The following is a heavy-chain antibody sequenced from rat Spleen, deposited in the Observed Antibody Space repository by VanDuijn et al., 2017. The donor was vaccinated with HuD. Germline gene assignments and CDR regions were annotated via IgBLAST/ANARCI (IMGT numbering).Heavy chain of an antibody. CDR3: ARHRNYGGIPFDY. D-gene: IGHD1-11*01. J-gene: IGHJ2*01. CDR2: LSYDGHTT. Sequence: EVQLVESGGDLVQPGRSLKLTCAASGFTFSHYGMAWVRQAPTKGLEWVATLSYDGHTTYYRDSVKGRFTISRDNAKRTLNLQMDSLRSEDTATYYCARHRNYGGIPFDYWGQGVMVTVSS. V-gene: IGHV5-29*01. CDR1: GFTFSHYG.